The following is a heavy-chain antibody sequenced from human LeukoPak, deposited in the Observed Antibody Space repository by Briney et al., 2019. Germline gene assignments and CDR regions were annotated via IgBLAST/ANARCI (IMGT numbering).Heavy chain of an antibody. J-gene: IGHJ4*02. CDR1: GFTFSSYG. CDR3: ARVIGIAAAWPHFDY. CDR2: IRYDGSNK. D-gene: IGHD6-13*01. V-gene: IGHV3-30*02. Sequence: GSLRLSCAASGFTFSSYGMHWVRQAPGKGLEWVAFIRYDGSNKYYADSVKGRFTISRDNSKNTLYLQMNSLRAEDTAVYYCARVIGIAAAWPHFDYWGQGTLVTVSS.